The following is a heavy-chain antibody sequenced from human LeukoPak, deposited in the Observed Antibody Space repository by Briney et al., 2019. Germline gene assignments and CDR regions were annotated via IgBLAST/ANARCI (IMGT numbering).Heavy chain of an antibody. CDR2: IYYSGST. D-gene: IGHD6-19*01. CDR1: GGSISSYY. Sequence: SETLSLTCTASGGSISSYYWSWIRQPPGKGLEWIGYIYYSGSTNYIPALKSRVSISVDTSKNQFSLKLSSVTAADTAVYYCARGTIAVAGTDYYYIYMDVWGKGTTVTVSS. J-gene: IGHJ6*03. CDR3: ARGTIAVAGTDYYYIYMDV. V-gene: IGHV4-59*01.